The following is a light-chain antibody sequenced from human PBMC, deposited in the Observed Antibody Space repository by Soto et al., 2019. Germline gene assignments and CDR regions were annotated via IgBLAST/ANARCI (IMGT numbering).Light chain of an antibody. CDR2: WAS. CDR1: QSVLYWSDNKNY. Sequence: DIVMTQSPDSLAASLGARATINCKSSQSVLYWSDNKNYLGWYQQKSGQPPKLLINWASTRESGVPDRFSGSGSGTDFTLTISSLQAEDVAVYYCQQYYSSPITFGQGTRLEIK. J-gene: IGKJ5*01. CDR3: QQYYSSPIT. V-gene: IGKV4-1*01.